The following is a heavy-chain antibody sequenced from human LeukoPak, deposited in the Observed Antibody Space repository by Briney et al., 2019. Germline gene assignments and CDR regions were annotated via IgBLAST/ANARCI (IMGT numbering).Heavy chain of an antibody. Sequence: GASVKVSCKASGGTFSSYAISWVRQAPGQGLEWMGGIIPIFGTANYAQKFQGRVTITADKSTSTAYMELSSLRSEDTAVYYCASKPIMGRDSSGYYRSPYYYYYMDVWGKGTTVTVSS. CDR3: ASKPIMGRDSSGYYRSPYYYYYMDV. V-gene: IGHV1-69*06. CDR2: IIPIFGTA. CDR1: GGTFSSYA. J-gene: IGHJ6*03. D-gene: IGHD3-22*01.